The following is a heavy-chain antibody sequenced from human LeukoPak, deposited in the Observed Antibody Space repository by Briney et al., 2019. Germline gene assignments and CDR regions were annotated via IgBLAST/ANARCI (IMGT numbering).Heavy chain of an antibody. J-gene: IGHJ4*02. V-gene: IGHV4-39*02. D-gene: IGHD6-19*01. Sequence: PSETLSLTCTVSGGSIINSNYYWDWIRQAPGKGLEWIGGLHHSGSTYYNPSLKSRVTVSVDTSKNHFSLKLGSVTAADTAVYYCARRGSGYNTNFDYWGQGTLVTVSS. CDR3: ARRGSGYNTNFDY. CDR2: LHHSGST. CDR1: GGSIINSNYY.